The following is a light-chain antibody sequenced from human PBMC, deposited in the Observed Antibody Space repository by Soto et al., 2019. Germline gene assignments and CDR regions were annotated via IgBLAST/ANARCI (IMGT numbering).Light chain of an antibody. Sequence: EIVLTQSRGTLSLSPVERATLSCRASQSVSSSYLAWYQQKPGQAPRLLIYGASSRATGIPDRFSGSGSGTDFTLTISRLEPEDFAVYYCQQYGSSPPITFGQGTRLEIK. V-gene: IGKV3-20*01. CDR1: QSVSSSY. CDR3: QQYGSSPPIT. CDR2: GAS. J-gene: IGKJ5*01.